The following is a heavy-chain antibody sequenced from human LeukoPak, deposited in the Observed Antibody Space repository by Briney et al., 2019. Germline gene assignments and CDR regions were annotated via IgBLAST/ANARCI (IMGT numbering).Heavy chain of an antibody. CDR1: GFTFSSYA. CDR3: ARGAWRWEMATTQFDY. V-gene: IGHV3-23*01. Sequence: GGSLRLSCAASGFTFSSYAMSWVRQAPGKGLEWVSAISGSGGSTYYADSVKGRFTISRDNSKNTLYLQMNSLRPEDTAVYYCARGAWRWEMATTQFDYWGQGTLVTVSS. J-gene: IGHJ4*02. D-gene: IGHD5-24*01. CDR2: ISGSGGST.